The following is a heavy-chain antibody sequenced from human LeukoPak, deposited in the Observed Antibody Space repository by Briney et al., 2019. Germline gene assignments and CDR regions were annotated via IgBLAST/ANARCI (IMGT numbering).Heavy chain of an antibody. D-gene: IGHD6-13*01. CDR3: ARGRWISSSWYLDY. CDR2: IYYSGST. V-gene: IGHV4-61*08. J-gene: IGHJ4*02. Sequence: KSSETLSLTCTVSGGSISSGDYYWSWIRQPPGKGLEWIGYIYYSGSTNYNPSLKSRVTISVDTSKNQFSLKLSSVTAADTALYYCARGRWISSSWYLDYWGQGTLVTVSS. CDR1: GGSISSGDYY.